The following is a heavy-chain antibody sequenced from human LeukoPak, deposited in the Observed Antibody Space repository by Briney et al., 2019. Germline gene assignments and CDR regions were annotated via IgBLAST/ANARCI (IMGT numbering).Heavy chain of an antibody. D-gene: IGHD3-9*01. J-gene: IGHJ6*02. CDR1: GFTCGSYA. Sequence: PAKSLTHSCVDTGFTCGSYAMQWVCQAPRKGMEWVAVISYDGSNKYYADSVKGRFTISRDNSKNTLYLQMNSLRAEDTAVYYCARDYDILAGPGYYYYYGMDVWGQGTTVTVSS. V-gene: IGHV3-30-3*01. CDR3: ARDYDILAGPGYYYYYGMDV. CDR2: ISYDGSNK.